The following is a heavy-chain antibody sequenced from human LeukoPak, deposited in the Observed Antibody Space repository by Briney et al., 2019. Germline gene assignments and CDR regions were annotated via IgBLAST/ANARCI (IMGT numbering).Heavy chain of an antibody. D-gene: IGHD3-22*01. CDR3: ARVRRYYDSSGYPGFYFDY. Sequence: GGSLRLSCAASGFTVSSNYMSWVRQAPGKGLEWVSAIYSGGGTYYADSVKGRFTISRDNSKNTLYLQMNSLRAEDTAVYYCARVRRYYDSSGYPGFYFDYWGQGTLVTVSS. CDR2: IYSGGGT. J-gene: IGHJ4*02. CDR1: GFTVSSNY. V-gene: IGHV3-53*01.